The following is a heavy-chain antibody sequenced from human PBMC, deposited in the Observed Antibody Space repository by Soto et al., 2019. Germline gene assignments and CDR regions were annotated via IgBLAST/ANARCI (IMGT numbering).Heavy chain of an antibody. V-gene: IGHV1-18*01. CDR1: GYRITSYG. D-gene: IGHD3-22*01. Sequence: LVNRSCKASGYRITSYGISRLRQAPGQGLEWMGWISAYNGNTNYAQKLQGRVTMTTDTSTSTAYMELRSLRSDDTAVYYCARDLSLLEYYYDSSGYSYLDYWGQGTLVTVSS. CDR2: ISAYNGNT. CDR3: ARDLSLLEYYYDSSGYSYLDY. J-gene: IGHJ4*02.